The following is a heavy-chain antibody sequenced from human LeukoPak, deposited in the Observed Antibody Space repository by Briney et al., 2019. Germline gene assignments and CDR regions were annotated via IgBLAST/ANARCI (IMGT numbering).Heavy chain of an antibody. D-gene: IGHD5-12*01. J-gene: IGHJ6*02. CDR2: ISFGGSPT. CDR3: AREGASNGYHYGMDV. Sequence: GGSLRLSCTASGFTFSTYPIHWVRQAPGKGLEWVALISFGGSPTYYADSVRGRFTISRDNSKNTLFLQMSSLKAEDTAVYYCAREGASNGYHYGMDVWGQGTTVSVSS. CDR1: GFTFSTYP. V-gene: IGHV3-30*04.